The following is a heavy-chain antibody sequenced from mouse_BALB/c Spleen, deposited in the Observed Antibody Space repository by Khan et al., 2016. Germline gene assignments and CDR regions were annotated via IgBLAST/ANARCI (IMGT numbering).Heavy chain of an antibody. CDR1: GYTFTSYK. Sequence: QVQLQQSGAELVKPGASVKMSCKASGYTFTSYKMHWVKQRPEQGLEWIGYINPSSGYTKYNQKFKDKATLTADKSSITAYMHLSSRTSEDSAVYYWARKSTRASYWGQGTTLTVSA. J-gene: IGHJ2*01. CDR3: ARKSTRASY. V-gene: IGHV1-4*01. CDR2: INPSSGYT.